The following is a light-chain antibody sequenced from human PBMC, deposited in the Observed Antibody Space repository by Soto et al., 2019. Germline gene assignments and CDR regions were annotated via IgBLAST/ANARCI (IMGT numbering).Light chain of an antibody. Sequence: DIHMTQSPSSLSASVGYIVTIACQANQDIGNYLNWYQQKPGKAPRLLIYDASNLEIGVPSRFSGSGSGTDFTFTISNLKTEDIANYYCQQYDTLHPYTFGQGTKVDIK. CDR3: QQYDTLHPYT. CDR2: DAS. CDR1: QDIGNY. V-gene: IGKV1-33*01. J-gene: IGKJ2*01.